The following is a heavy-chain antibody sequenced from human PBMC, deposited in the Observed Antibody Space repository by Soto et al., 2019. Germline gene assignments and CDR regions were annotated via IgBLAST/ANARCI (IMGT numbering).Heavy chain of an antibody. CDR2: IIPIFGTA. V-gene: IGHV1-69*13. CDR3: ARGEKVRGVIPKALDYYYYYGMDV. Sequence: GASVKVSCKASGGTFSSYAISWVRQAPGQGLEWMGGIIPIFGTANYAQKFQGRVTITADESTSTAYMELSSLRSEDTAVYYCARGEKVRGVIPKALDYYYYYGMDVWGQGTTVTVSS. D-gene: IGHD3-10*01. J-gene: IGHJ6*02. CDR1: GGTFSSYA.